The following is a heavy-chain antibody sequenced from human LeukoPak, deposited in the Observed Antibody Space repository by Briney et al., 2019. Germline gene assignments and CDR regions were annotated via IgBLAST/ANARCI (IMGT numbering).Heavy chain of an antibody. V-gene: IGHV4-59*01. D-gene: IGHD2-2*01. CDR2: IYYSGST. CDR1: VGSLSSYY. CDR3: TRVNPVDNWFDP. J-gene: IGHJ5*02. Sequence: PSETLSVTCIDSVGSLSSYYWSWVRQPPGEGLEWIGYIYYSGSTNYNPSLKSRVTISVDTSKNQFSLKLSSVTAADTAVYYCTRVNPVDNWFDPWGQGTLVTVSS.